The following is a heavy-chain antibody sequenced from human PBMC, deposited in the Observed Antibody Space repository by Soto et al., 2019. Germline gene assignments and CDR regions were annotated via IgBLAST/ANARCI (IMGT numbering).Heavy chain of an antibody. CDR1: GDSVSSNSAA. J-gene: IGHJ6*02. D-gene: IGHD6-13*01. CDR3: ARVGIAAAGINYYYYGMDV. Sequence: SQTLSLTCAISGDSVSSNSAAWNWIRQSPSRGLEWLGRTYYRSKWYNDYAVSVKSRITINPDTSKNQFSLQLNSVTPEDTAVYYCARVGIAAAGINYYYYGMDVWGQGTTVTVS. V-gene: IGHV6-1*01. CDR2: TYYRSKWYN.